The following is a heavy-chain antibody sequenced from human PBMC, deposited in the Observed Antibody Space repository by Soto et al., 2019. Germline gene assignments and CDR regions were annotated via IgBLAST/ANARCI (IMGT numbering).Heavy chain of an antibody. Sequence: ASEKVSCKASGYTFTSYDMHWVRQAPGQGLERMGIINPSGGSTSYAQKFQGRVTMTRDTSTSTVYMELSSLRSEDTAVYYCARVGGIRAAFDIWGQGTMVTVSS. D-gene: IGHD3-16*01. CDR3: ARVGGIRAAFDI. CDR1: GYTFTSYD. CDR2: INPSGGST. J-gene: IGHJ3*02. V-gene: IGHV1-46*03.